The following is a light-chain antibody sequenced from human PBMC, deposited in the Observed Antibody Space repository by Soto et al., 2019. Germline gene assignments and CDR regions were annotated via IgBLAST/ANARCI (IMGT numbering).Light chain of an antibody. J-gene: IGLJ1*01. Sequence: QPALTHLVYVSGAAGRSITISCTDTSSDVGGYNYVSWYQHHPGKAPKLMIYDVSNRPSGVSNRFSGSKSGNTASLTISGLQPEDEADYYCCSYTTSNTRQIVFGTGTKVTVL. CDR1: SSDVGGYNY. CDR2: DVS. CDR3: CSYTTSNTRQIV. V-gene: IGLV2-14*03.